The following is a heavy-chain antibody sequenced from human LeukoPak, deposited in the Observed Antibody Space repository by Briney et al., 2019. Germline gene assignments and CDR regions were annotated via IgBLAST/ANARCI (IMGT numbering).Heavy chain of an antibody. Sequence: PPETLSLTCTVSGGSISSYYWSWIRQPPGKGLEWIGEINHSGSTNYNPSLKSRVTISVDTSKNQFSLKLSSVTAADTAVYYCARGYYDSSGYYYFDYWGQGTLVTVSS. CDR1: GGSISSYY. CDR2: INHSGST. CDR3: ARGYYDSSGYYYFDY. V-gene: IGHV4-34*01. J-gene: IGHJ4*02. D-gene: IGHD3-22*01.